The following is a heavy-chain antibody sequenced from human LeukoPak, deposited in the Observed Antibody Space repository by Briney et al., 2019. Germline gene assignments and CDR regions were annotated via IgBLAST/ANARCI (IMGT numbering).Heavy chain of an antibody. Sequence: GGSLRLSCAASGFTFSSYAMSWVRQAPGKGLEWVSVISGSGSSTYYADSVKGRFTISRDNSKNTLYLQMNSLRAEDTAVYYCATSFGPVIAAAGTGADWGQGTLVTVSS. D-gene: IGHD6-13*01. V-gene: IGHV3-23*01. CDR1: GFTFSSYA. CDR3: ATSFGPVIAAAGTGAD. J-gene: IGHJ4*02. CDR2: ISGSGSST.